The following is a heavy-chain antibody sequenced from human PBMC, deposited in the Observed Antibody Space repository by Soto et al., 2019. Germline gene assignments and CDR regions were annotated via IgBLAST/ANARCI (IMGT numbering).Heavy chain of an antibody. Sequence: ASVKVSCKTSGYTFVDYFIHWVRQAPGQGLEWMGIISLRHHSTSYAQKFQDRLSVTRDPSSTTIYMELSSLRSEDTAVYYCARESPGELAYYFDFWGQGTPVTVSS. CDR2: ISLRHHST. V-gene: IGHV1-46*01. J-gene: IGHJ4*02. CDR3: ARESPGELAYYFDF. D-gene: IGHD3-16*01. CDR1: GYTFVDYF.